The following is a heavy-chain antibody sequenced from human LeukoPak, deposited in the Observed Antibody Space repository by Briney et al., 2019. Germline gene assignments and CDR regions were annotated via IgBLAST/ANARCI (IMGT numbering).Heavy chain of an antibody. J-gene: IGHJ6*03. V-gene: IGHV4-34*01. CDR3: ARDQGSTPYYYYYYMDV. Sequence: SETLSLTCAVYGGSFSGYYWSWIRQPPGKGLEWIGEISHSGSTNYNPSLKSRVTISVDTSKNQFSLKLSSVTAADTAVYYCARDQGSTPYYYYYYMDVWGKGTTVTVS. CDR1: GGSFSGYY. CDR2: ISHSGST. D-gene: IGHD2-2*01.